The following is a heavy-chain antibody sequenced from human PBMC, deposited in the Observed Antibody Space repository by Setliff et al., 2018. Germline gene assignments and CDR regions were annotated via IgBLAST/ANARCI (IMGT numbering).Heavy chain of an antibody. CDR1: GFSFSNYA. V-gene: IGHV3-21*01. D-gene: IGHD2-15*01. J-gene: IGHJ4*02. CDR3: ARTCSGSGCYAGLES. Sequence: PGGSLRLSCAAYGFSFSNYAMNWVRQAPGKGLEWVAYFSSRNDYIYNADSVKGRFTISRDNSKNTLYLQMNSLRPEDTAVYYCARTCSGSGCYAGLESWGQGTPVTVSS. CDR2: FSSRNDYI.